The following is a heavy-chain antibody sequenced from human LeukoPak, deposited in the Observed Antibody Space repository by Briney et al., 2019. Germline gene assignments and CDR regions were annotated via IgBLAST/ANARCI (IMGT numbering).Heavy chain of an antibody. Sequence: GGSLRLSCAASGFTFSSYGMHWVRQAPGKGLEWVAVIWYDGSNKYYADSVKGRFTISRDNSKNTLYLQMNSLRAEDTAVYYCARDYPYYYDSSGPTYGMDVWGQGTTVTVSS. CDR1: GFTFSSYG. CDR3: ARDYPYYYDSSGPTYGMDV. CDR2: IWYDGSNK. D-gene: IGHD3-22*01. J-gene: IGHJ6*02. V-gene: IGHV3-33*08.